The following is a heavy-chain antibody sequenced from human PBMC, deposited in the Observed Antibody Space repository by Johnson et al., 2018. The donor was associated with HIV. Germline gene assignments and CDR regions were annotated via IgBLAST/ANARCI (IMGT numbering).Heavy chain of an antibody. J-gene: IGHJ3*02. CDR3: AKVKLELRYGAFDI. V-gene: IGHV3-9*01. CDR1: GFTFDDYA. D-gene: IGHD1-7*01. Sequence: VQLVESGGGLVQPGRSLRLSCAASGFTFDDYAMHWVRQAPGKGLEWVSGISWNSGSIGYADSVKGRFTISRDNAKNSLYLQMNSLRADDTAVYYCAKVKLELRYGAFDIWGQGTMVTVSS. CDR2: ISWNSGSI.